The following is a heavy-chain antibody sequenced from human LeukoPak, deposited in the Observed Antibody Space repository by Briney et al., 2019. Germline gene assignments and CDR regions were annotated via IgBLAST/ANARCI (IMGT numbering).Heavy chain of an antibody. J-gene: IGHJ5*02. V-gene: IGHV1-2*02. CDR3: ARRGRYSSSWYKGHNWFDP. CDR2: INPNSGGT. Sequence: GASVKVSCKASGCTFTGYYMHWVRQAPGQGLEWMGWINPNSGGTNYAQEFQGRVTMTRDTSISTAYMELSRLRSDDTAVYYCARRGRYSSSWYKGHNWFDPWGQGTLVTVSS. CDR1: GCTFTGYY. D-gene: IGHD6-13*01.